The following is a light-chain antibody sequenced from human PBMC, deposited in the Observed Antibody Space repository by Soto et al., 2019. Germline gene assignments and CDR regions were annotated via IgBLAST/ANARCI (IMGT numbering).Light chain of an antibody. J-gene: IGKJ4*01. CDR3: QQYNGYPLT. V-gene: IGKV1-5*03. CDR2: QAS. Sequence: DIQMTQSPSTLSASVGDTVTITCRASQSISSWLAWYQQKPGKAPNLLIYQASSLQGGVPSRFGGSGSGTEFTLTISSLQPDDFATYYCQQYNGYPLTFGGGTKVEIK. CDR1: QSISSW.